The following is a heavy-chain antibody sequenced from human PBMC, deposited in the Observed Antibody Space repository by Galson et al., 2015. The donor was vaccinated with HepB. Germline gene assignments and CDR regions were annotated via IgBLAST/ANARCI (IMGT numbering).Heavy chain of an antibody. Sequence: SLRLSCAASGFTFSSYAMHWVRQAPGKGLEWVAVISYDGSNKYYADSVKGRFTISRDNSKNTLYLQMNSLRAEDTAVYYCARDRFYGGSCYSCYYYYGMDVWGQGTTVTVSS. CDR3: ARDRFYGGSCYSCYYYYGMDV. CDR2: ISYDGSNK. J-gene: IGHJ6*02. D-gene: IGHD2-15*01. V-gene: IGHV3-30-3*01. CDR1: GFTFSSYA.